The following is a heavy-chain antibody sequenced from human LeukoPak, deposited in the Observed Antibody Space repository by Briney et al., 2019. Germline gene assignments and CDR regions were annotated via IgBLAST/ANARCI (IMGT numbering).Heavy chain of an antibody. D-gene: IGHD6-19*01. Sequence: GGSLRLSCAASGFTLSSYSMHWVRQAPGKGLEFVSAISSNGDSTYYANSVKGRFTISRDVSKNTLYLQMGSLRPEDMAVYYCARVDYGSGCDSWGRGTQVTVSS. V-gene: IGHV3-64*01. CDR3: ARVDYGSGCDS. CDR2: ISSNGDST. CDR1: GFTLSSYS. J-gene: IGHJ4*02.